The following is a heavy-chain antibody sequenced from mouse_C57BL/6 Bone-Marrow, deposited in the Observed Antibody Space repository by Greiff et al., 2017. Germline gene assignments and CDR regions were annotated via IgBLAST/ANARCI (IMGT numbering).Heavy chain of an antibody. J-gene: IGHJ2*01. CDR3: AREGLYDYPDD. CDR1: GYTFTSSW. Sequence: QVQLKQPGAELVMPGASVKLSCKASGYTFTSSWMHWVKQRPGQGLEWIGEIDPSDSYTNYNQKFKGKSTLTVDKSSSTAYMQLSSLTSEDSAVDYCAREGLYDYPDDWGQGTTLTVSS. V-gene: IGHV1-69*01. D-gene: IGHD2-4*01. CDR2: IDPSDSYT.